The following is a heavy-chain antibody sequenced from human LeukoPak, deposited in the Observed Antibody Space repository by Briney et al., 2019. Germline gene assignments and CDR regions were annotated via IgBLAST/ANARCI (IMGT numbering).Heavy chain of an antibody. CDR1: GFTFSNYW. CDR3: AKAATMIVVVSKHFDY. CDR2: INNDGTRT. D-gene: IGHD3-22*01. J-gene: IGHJ4*02. Sequence: PGGSLTLSCATSGFTFSNYWMHWVRQAPGKGLVWVAHINNDGTRTSYADSGEGRFTISTDNAKNTLYLQMNSLRAEATAVYSCAKAATMIVVVSKHFDYWGQGTLVTVSS. V-gene: IGHV3-74*01.